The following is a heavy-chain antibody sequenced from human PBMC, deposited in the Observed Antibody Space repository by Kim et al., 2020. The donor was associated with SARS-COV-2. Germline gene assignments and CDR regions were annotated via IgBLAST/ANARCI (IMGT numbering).Heavy chain of an antibody. CDR2: IYYSGST. D-gene: IGHD6-13*01. J-gene: IGHJ6*02. Sequence: SETLSLTCTVSGGSISSSSYYWGWIRQPPGKGLEWIGSIYYSGSTYYNPSLKSRVTISVDTSKNQFSLKLSSVTAADTAVYYCVGSRAAGTYGMDVWGQGTTVTVSS. CDR1: GGSISSSSYY. CDR3: VGSRAAGTYGMDV. V-gene: IGHV4-39*01.